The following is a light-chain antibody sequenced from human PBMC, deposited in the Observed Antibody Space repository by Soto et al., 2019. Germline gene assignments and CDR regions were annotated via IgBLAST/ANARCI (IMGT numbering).Light chain of an antibody. Sequence: QSALTQPASVSGSPGQSITISCTGTSSDVGGYNYVSWYQQHPGKAPKLMIYEVSNRPSGVSNRFSGSKSGNTASLTISGLQAEDEADYSCSSYTSSSTPFVFGHGTKLTVL. CDR1: SSDVGGYNY. CDR2: EVS. J-gene: IGLJ1*01. CDR3: SSYTSSSTPFV. V-gene: IGLV2-14*01.